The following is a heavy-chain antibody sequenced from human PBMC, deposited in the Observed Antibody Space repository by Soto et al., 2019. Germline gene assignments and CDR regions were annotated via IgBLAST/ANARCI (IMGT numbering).Heavy chain of an antibody. D-gene: IGHD2-2*03. Sequence: EVQVLESGGGLVQPGGSLRLSCAATGFTFSDFAMSWVRQATGKGLEWVSRIYGGGNGPHYADSVNGRVTMSRDNSKNTLYLQMNSLRAEDTAVYYCAKMEGMDPWAYSFDYWGQGTLVTVSS. CDR1: GFTFSDFA. CDR2: IYGGGNGP. CDR3: AKMEGMDPWAYSFDY. J-gene: IGHJ4*02. V-gene: IGHV3-23*01.